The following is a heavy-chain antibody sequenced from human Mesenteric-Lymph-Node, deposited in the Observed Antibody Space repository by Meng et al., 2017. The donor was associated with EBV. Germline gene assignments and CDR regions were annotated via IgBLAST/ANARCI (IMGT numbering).Heavy chain of an antibody. Sequence: EQMQRSGVVLGKPLGTRSLTLPVSGGSIRNGLWLNWVRQPPGKGLAWIGQIYHSGITYYNPSLADRITISVDKSKNILSLNLTSVTAADTAVYFCASRHGSGSYVGFDPWGQGTLVTVSS. V-gene: IGHV4-4*01. D-gene: IGHD3-10*01. CDR3: ASRHGSGSYVGFDP. CDR1: GGSIRNGLW. J-gene: IGHJ5*02. CDR2: IYHSGIT.